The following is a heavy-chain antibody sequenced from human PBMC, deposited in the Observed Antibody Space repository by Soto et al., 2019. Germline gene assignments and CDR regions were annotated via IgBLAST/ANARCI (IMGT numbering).Heavy chain of an antibody. CDR2: IRNKAYGGTT. V-gene: IGHV3-49*03. Sequence: PGGSLRLSCTASGFTFADYTPSWFRQAPGKGLEWLGFIRNKAYGGTTEYAASVKGRFTISRDDSKSIAYLLMNSLKTEDTAMYYCTRDGRYSGYPPPAFWGQGTLVTVSS. CDR3: TRDGRYSGYPPPAF. J-gene: IGHJ4*02. D-gene: IGHD5-12*01. CDR1: GFTFADYT.